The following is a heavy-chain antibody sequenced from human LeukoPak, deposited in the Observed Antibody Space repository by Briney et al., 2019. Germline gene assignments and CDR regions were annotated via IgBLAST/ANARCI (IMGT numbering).Heavy chain of an antibody. V-gene: IGHV7-4-1*02. CDR3: ARDLSSYYDSSGYYLTNWFDP. J-gene: IGHJ5*02. Sequence: ASVKVSCKASGYTFTSYAMNWVRQAPGLGLEWMGWINTNTGNPTYAQGFTGRFVFSLDTSVSTAYLQISSLKAEDTAVYYCARDLSSYYDSSGYYLTNWFDPWGQGTLVTVSS. CDR2: INTNTGNP. D-gene: IGHD3-22*01. CDR1: GYTFTSYA.